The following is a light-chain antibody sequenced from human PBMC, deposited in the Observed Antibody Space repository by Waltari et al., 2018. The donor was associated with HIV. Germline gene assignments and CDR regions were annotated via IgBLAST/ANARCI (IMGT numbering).Light chain of an antibody. CDR2: RAS. V-gene: IGKV1-5*03. CDR1: QSISRY. CDR3: QQYNSWWT. Sequence: DIQMTQFPSTLSASVGDRVTITCRASQSISRYLAWYKQKPGKAPKLLIYRASNLQNGVPARFSGSGSGTEYTLTISSLQPDDFATYYCQQYNSWWTFGQGTKVEIK. J-gene: IGKJ1*01.